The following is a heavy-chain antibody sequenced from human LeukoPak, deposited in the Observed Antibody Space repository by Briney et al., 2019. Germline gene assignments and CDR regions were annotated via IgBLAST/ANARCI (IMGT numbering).Heavy chain of an antibody. CDR2: ISTAGDT. D-gene: IGHD4-23*01. J-gene: IGHJ4*02. CDR1: GFTFSSYD. CDR3: ARDRGYSTFDY. V-gene: IGHV3-13*01. Sequence: GGSLRLSCAASGFTFSSYDMHWVRQTTGKGLEWVSGISTAGDTYYPGSVKGRFTISRDNAKNSLFLQMNSLRVEDTAVYYCARDRGYSTFDYWGQGTLVTVSS.